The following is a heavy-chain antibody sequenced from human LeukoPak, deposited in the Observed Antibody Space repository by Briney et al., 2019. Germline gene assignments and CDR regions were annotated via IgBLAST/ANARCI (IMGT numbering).Heavy chain of an antibody. Sequence: KHSETLSLTCTVSGASINSDTYYWGWIRQPPGKGLEWIGTHSHSGSAYYNPSLRSRITMSLDTSENQLSLKLYSVTAADTAIYYCARYQTGTMFAVWGQGTLVTISS. CDR1: GASINSDTYY. V-gene: IGHV4-39*07. CDR2: HSHSGSA. J-gene: IGHJ4*02. CDR3: ARYQTGTMFAV. D-gene: IGHD1/OR15-1a*01.